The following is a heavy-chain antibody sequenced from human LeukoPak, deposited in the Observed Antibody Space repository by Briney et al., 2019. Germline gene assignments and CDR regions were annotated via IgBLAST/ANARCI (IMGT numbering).Heavy chain of an antibody. CDR1: GFTFTSSA. CDR2: IVVGSGNT. CDR3: AADRYDSSGYYHFDY. J-gene: IGHJ4*02. D-gene: IGHD3-22*01. Sequence: ASVKVSCKASGFTFTSSAMQWVRQARGQRLEWIGWIVVGSGNTNYAQKFQGRVTITRGMSTSTAYMELSSLRSEDTAVYYCAADRYDSSGYYHFDYWGQGTLVTVSS. V-gene: IGHV1-58*02.